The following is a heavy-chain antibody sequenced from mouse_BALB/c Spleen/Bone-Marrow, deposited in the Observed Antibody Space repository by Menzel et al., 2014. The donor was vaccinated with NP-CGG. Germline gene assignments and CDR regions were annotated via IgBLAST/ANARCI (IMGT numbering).Heavy chain of an antibody. CDR3: ARWDGKYAMDY. V-gene: IGHV1S137*01. D-gene: IGHD2-1*01. CDR2: LITYYGDA. Sequence: VKLMESGAELVRPGISVKISCKGSGYTFTDYGIHWVRRSHAKSLEWIGVLITYYGDASYNPRFKGKATMTVDKSSSTAYMEIARLTSEDSAIYYCARWDGKYAMDYWGQGTSVTVSS. CDR1: GYTFTDYG. J-gene: IGHJ4*01.